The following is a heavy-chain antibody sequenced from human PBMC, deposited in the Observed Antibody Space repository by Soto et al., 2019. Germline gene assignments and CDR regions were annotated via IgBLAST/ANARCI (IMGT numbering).Heavy chain of an antibody. CDR1: PFTFSDYC. D-gene: IGHD2-2*03. Sequence: PGWSLRLSCAASPFTFSDYCMSWVGQAPGKGLEWVSYISRSGSDIDYADSVKGRFTISRDNAKTSPFLQMNSPRAEDTAVYYCATVGYCSSTSCQTRYYYYGMDVWGQGTTVTVSS. J-gene: IGHJ6*02. V-gene: IGHV3-11*01. CDR2: ISRSGSDI. CDR3: ATVGYCSSTSCQTRYYYYGMDV.